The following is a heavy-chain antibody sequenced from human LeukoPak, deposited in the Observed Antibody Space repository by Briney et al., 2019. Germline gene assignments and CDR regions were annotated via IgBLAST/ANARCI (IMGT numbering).Heavy chain of an antibody. CDR1: GFISNNDY. D-gene: IGHD2-15*01. CDR3: ARHSDTPNYPDSDAFDL. J-gene: IGHJ3*01. V-gene: IGHV3-66*04. Sequence: GGSLRLSCAASGFISNNDYMFWVRQAPGTGLEWVSVIYSGGNTYYADSVKGRFTISRDNSKNTLYLQMNSLRAEDTAVYFCARHSDTPNYPDSDAFDLWGQGTMVTVSS. CDR2: IYSGGNT.